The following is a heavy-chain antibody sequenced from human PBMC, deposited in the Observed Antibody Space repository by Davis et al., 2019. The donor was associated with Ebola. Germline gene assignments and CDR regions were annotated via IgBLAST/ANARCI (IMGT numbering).Heavy chain of an antibody. CDR2: IYYSGST. Sequence: PGGSLRLSCTVSGGSISSYYWSWIRQPPGKGLEWIGYIYYSGSTNYNPSLKSRVTISVDTSKNQFSLKLSSVTAADTAVYYCARDIYCSSTSCRYDAFDIWGQGTMVTVSS. J-gene: IGHJ3*02. CDR3: ARDIYCSSTSCRYDAFDI. V-gene: IGHV4-59*12. D-gene: IGHD2-2*01. CDR1: GGSISSYY.